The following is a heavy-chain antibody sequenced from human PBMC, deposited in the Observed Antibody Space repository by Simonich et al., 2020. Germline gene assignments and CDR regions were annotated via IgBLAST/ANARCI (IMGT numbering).Heavy chain of an antibody. V-gene: IGHV1-18*01. Sequence: QFQLVQPGAEVKKPGASVKVSCKPPGYTFTGYGTSWVRRAPGQGLEWMGWISAYNGNTNYAQKLQGRVTMTTDTSTSTAYMELRSLRSDDTAVYYCARGGWRLWFGESNDYWGQGTLVTVSS. CDR2: ISAYNGNT. J-gene: IGHJ4*02. CDR1: GYTFTGYG. CDR3: ARGGWRLWFGESNDY. D-gene: IGHD3-10*01.